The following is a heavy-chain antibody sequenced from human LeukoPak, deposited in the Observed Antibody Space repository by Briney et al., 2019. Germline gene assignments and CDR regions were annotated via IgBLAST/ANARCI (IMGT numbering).Heavy chain of an antibody. J-gene: IGHJ4*02. Sequence: PGGSLRLSCAASGLTVNTNYMSWVRQAPGKGLEWVSVIYSGGSTYYADSVRGRFTISRDNSKNTLFLQMTNLRGEDTAVYYCARGGGAFCGNDCYRNFDYWGQGTLVTVSS. D-gene: IGHD2-21*02. V-gene: IGHV3-66*01. CDR3: ARGGGAFCGNDCYRNFDY. CDR2: IYSGGST. CDR1: GLTVNTNY.